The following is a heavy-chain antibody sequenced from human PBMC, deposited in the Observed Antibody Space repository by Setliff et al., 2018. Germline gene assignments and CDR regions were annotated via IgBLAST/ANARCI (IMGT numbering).Heavy chain of an antibody. Sequence: SETLSLTCTVSDGSLSTYYWSWIRQPPGKGLEWIGYIHFSGTTNYNPSLKSRVTLSLDTSKNQFSLELSSVTAADTAMYYCAREDGYCSGGACYFMFDYWGQGTLVTVSS. CDR2: IHFSGTT. V-gene: IGHV4-59*01. CDR3: AREDGYCSGGACYFMFDY. J-gene: IGHJ4*02. D-gene: IGHD2-15*01. CDR1: DGSLSTYY.